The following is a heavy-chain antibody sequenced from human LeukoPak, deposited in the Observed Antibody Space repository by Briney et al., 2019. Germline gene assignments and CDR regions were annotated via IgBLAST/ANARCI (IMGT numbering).Heavy chain of an antibody. CDR3: ARVTGRHFDWLPYFDY. J-gene: IGHJ4*02. Sequence: ASVKVSCKASGYTFTGYFIHWVRQAPGQGLEWMGWINPNSGDTNYAQNLQGRVTMTRDTSISTAYMELSSLRSDDTAVYYCARVTGRHFDWLPYFDYWGQGTLVTVSS. CDR1: GYTFTGYF. D-gene: IGHD3-9*01. V-gene: IGHV1-2*02. CDR2: INPNSGDT.